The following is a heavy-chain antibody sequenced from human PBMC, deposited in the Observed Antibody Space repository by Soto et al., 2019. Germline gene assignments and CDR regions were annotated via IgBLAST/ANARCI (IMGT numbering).Heavy chain of an antibody. V-gene: IGHV4-4*07. D-gene: IGHD3-9*01. J-gene: IGHJ4*02. CDR2: VFSSVSA. CDR3: ARDGMTTGDS. CDR1: GVSVRSYT. Sequence: PWETLSVTCIVSGVSVRSYTWSWVRQPANKGLEWIGRVFSSVSATYNPSLKSRVSISMDTAENRISLRLDSVTAADAGVYFCARDGMTTGDSWGPGTLVTVSS.